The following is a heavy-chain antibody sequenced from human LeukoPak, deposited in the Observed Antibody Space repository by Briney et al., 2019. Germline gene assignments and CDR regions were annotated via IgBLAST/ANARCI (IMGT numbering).Heavy chain of an antibody. CDR1: GFTFDDYA. V-gene: IGHV3-9*01. Sequence: GRSLRLSCAASGFTFDDYAMHWVRQAPGKGLEWVSGISWNSGSIGYADSVKDRFTISRDNAKNSLYLQMNSLRADDTAVYYCARFAAGGSYYYYMDVWGKGTTVTVSS. J-gene: IGHJ6*03. D-gene: IGHD3-10*01. CDR3: ARFAAGGSYYYYMDV. CDR2: ISWNSGSI.